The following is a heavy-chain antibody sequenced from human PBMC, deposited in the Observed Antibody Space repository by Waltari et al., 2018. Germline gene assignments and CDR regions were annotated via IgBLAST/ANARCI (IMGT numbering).Heavy chain of an antibody. J-gene: IGHJ5*02. V-gene: IGHV3-9*01. CDR2: SSWNSYYR. CDR1: GFTFDDYA. CDR3: TKAQYGYGGSYDWFDP. D-gene: IGHD1-26*01. Sequence: EVYLVESGGALVQPGRSLRLSCAAAGFTFDDYAMPWVRQAPGKGLGWVSGSSWNSYYRGYADSVKGRFTISRDNGKNTVYLQMNSLRPEDTALYYCTKAQYGYGGSYDWFDPWGQGTLVTVSS.